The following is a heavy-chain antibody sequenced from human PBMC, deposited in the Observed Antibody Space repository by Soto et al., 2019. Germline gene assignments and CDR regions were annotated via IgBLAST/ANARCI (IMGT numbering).Heavy chain of an antibody. CDR2: IYSGGST. V-gene: IGHV3-53*01. J-gene: IGHJ4*02. CDR3: ARGLGNGDYGDPGDY. Sequence: EVQLVESGGGLIQPGGSLRLSCAGSGFTVSNNYMSWVRQAPGKGLEWVSLIYSGGSTYYADSVKGRFTISRDNSKNTLYLQMNSLRAEDTAVYYCARGLGNGDYGDPGDYWGQGTLVTVSS. CDR1: GFTVSNNY. D-gene: IGHD4-17*01.